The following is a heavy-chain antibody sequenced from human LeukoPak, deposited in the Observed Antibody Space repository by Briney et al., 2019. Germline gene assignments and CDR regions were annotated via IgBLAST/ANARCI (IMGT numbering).Heavy chain of an antibody. J-gene: IGHJ5*02. CDR2: ISYDGTNN. Sequence: GGSLRLSCAASGFTFSNFGMHWVRQAPGKGLEWVAIISYDGTNNNYADSVKGRFTISRDNSKNTLYLQMNSLRAEDTAVYYCARDVPHNWFDTWGQGTLVTVSS. CDR3: ARDVPHNWFDT. V-gene: IGHV3-30*03. CDR1: GFTFSNFG.